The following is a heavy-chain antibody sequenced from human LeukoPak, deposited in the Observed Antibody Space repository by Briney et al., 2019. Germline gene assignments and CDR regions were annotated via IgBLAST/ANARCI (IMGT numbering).Heavy chain of an antibody. D-gene: IGHD3-3*01. CDR3: ARHRITIFGVVRFYFDY. V-gene: IGHV3-11*04. CDR2: ISSSGSTI. J-gene: IGHJ4*02. CDR1: GFTFSDYY. Sequence: GGSLRLSCAASGFTFSDYYMSWIRQAPGEGLEWVSYISSSGSTIYYADSVKGRFTISRDNAKNSLYLQMNSLRAEDTAVYYCARHRITIFGVVRFYFDYWGQGTLVTVSS.